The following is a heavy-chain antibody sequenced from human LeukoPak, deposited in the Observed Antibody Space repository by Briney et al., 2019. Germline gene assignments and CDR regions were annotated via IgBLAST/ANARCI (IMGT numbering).Heavy chain of an antibody. V-gene: IGHV4-38-2*02. Sequence: SETLSLTCAVSGYSISSGYYWGWIRQPPGKGLEWIGSIYHSGSTYYNPSLKSRVTISVDTSKNQFSLKLSSVTAADTAVYCCARDVDTAMVPYFDYWGQGTLVTVSS. D-gene: IGHD5-18*01. CDR1: GYSISSGYY. CDR2: IYHSGST. J-gene: IGHJ4*02. CDR3: ARDVDTAMVPYFDY.